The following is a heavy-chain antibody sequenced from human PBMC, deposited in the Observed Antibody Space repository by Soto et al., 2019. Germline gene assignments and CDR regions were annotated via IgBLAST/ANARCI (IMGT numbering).Heavy chain of an antibody. CDR1: GFTFSNYA. J-gene: IGHJ4*02. CDR3: AKVRVSVAGDFDY. V-gene: IGHV3-23*01. Sequence: GSLRLSCVVSGFTFSNYAMSWVRQAPGKGLEWVSTIVGSDVTTYYADSVKGRFTVSTDISKNTLYLQMNSLRAEDTAVYHCAKVRVSVAGDFDYWGQGTLVTVSS. CDR2: IVGSDVTT. D-gene: IGHD6-19*01.